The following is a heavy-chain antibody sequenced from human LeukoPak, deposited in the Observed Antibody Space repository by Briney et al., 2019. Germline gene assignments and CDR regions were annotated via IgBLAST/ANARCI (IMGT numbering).Heavy chain of an antibody. J-gene: IGHJ3*02. Sequence: GGSLRLSCAASGFTFRNYLMNWVRQAPGKGLEWVSFISSTGGTIYYADSVKGRFTVSRDNGKNSLLLQMNSLRAEDTAVYYCARGSSAGVVPAARRAFDIWGQGTMVTVSS. CDR2: ISSTGGTI. CDR3: ARGSSAGVVPAARRAFDI. D-gene: IGHD2-2*01. CDR1: GFTFRNYL. V-gene: IGHV3-48*01.